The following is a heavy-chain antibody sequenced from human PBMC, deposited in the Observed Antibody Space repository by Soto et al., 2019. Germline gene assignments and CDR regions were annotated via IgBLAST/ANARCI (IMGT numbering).Heavy chain of an antibody. CDR2: IIPIFGTA. CDR3: ASAAQPRDYYYGMDV. J-gene: IGHJ6*02. V-gene: IGHV1-69*12. D-gene: IGHD6-25*01. Sequence: QVQLVQSGAEVKKPGSSVKASCKASGGTFSSYGISWVRQAPGQGLEWMGGIIPIFGTANYAQKFQGRVTITADESTSTAYMELSSLRSEDTAVYYCASAAQPRDYYYGMDVWGQGTTVTVSS. CDR1: GGTFSSYG.